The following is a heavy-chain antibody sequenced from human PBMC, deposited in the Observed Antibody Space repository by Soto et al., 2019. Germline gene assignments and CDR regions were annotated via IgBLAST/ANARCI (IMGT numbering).Heavy chain of an antibody. CDR3: ARTNWNYIYYYYMDV. CDR1: GGSISSYY. Sequence: SETLSLTCTVSGGSISSYYWSWIRQPPGKGLEWIGYIYYSGSTNYNPSLKSRVTISVDTSKNQFSLKLSSVTAADTAVYYCARTNWNYIYYYYMDVWGKGTTVTVSS. CDR2: IYYSGST. J-gene: IGHJ6*03. D-gene: IGHD1-7*01. V-gene: IGHV4-59*01.